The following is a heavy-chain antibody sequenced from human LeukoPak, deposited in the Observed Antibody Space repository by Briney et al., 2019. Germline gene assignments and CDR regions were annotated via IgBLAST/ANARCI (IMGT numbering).Heavy chain of an antibody. CDR3: ARDGYYYGSGPSPKDYYYYYGMDV. J-gene: IGHJ6*02. V-gene: IGHV1-69*04. D-gene: IGHD3-10*01. Sequence: SVTVSCKASGGTLSSYAISWVRQAPGKGLAWMGRIIPILGIANYAQKYQRRVTITEDKSTSTAYVELSSLRAEDTAVCYCARDGYYYGSGPSPKDYYYYYGMDVWGQGTTVAVSS. CDR2: IIPILGIA. CDR1: GGTLSSYA.